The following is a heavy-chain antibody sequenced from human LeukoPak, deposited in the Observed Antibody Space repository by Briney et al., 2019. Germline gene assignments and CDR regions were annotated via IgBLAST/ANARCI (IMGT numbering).Heavy chain of an antibody. CDR3: ARHGDFGGD. V-gene: IGHV5-51*01. Sequence: GESLKISCRVSGYRFTRTWIAWVRQMPGNGLEYMGIIYPDDSDTRYSPSFQGQVNISADKSISTAYLQWSSLKASDTAMYYCARHGDFGGDWGQGTLVTVSS. CDR2: IYPDDSDT. CDR1: GYRFTRTW. J-gene: IGHJ4*02. D-gene: IGHD3-3*01.